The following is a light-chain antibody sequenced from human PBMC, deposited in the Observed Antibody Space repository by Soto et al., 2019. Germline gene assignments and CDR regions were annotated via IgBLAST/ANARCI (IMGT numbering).Light chain of an antibody. CDR2: GAS. CDR3: QQYGSSPWT. J-gene: IGKJ1*01. Sequence: IVMTQSPATLSVSPGESATLSCMASQSISGNLAWYQQKPGQAPRLLIYGASSRATGIPDRFSGSGSGTDFTLTISRLEPEDFAVYYCQQYGSSPWTFRQGTKVDIK. CDR1: QSISGN. V-gene: IGKV3-20*01.